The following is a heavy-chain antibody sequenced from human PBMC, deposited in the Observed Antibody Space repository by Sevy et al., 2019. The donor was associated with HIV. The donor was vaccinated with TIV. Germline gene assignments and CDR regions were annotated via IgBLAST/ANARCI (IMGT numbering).Heavy chain of an antibody. J-gene: IGHJ4*02. Sequence: GGSLRLSCAASGFTFSSYGMHWVRQTPGKGLEWVAVIWYDGSSKYYAHSVKGRFTISRDNSKNTLYLQMNSLRAEDTAVYYCARDKLPPVMVTMVRGALSYYFDSWGQGSLVTVSS. D-gene: IGHD3-10*01. V-gene: IGHV3-33*01. CDR1: GFTFSSYG. CDR3: ARDKLPPVMVTMVRGALSYYFDS. CDR2: IWYDGSSK.